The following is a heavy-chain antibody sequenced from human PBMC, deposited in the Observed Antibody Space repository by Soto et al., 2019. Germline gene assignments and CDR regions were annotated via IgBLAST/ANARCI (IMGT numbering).Heavy chain of an antibody. Sequence: GGSLRLSCAASGFTFSSYAMSWVRQAPGKGLEWVSAISGSGGSTYYADSVKGRFTISRDNSKNTLYLQMNSLRAEDTAVYYCAKDYDFWSGYYTGNDYWGQGTLVTVSS. J-gene: IGHJ4*02. CDR2: ISGSGGST. D-gene: IGHD3-3*01. CDR1: GFTFSSYA. V-gene: IGHV3-23*01. CDR3: AKDYDFWSGYYTGNDY.